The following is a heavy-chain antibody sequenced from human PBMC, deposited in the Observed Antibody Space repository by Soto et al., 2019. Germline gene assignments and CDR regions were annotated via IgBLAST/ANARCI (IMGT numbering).Heavy chain of an antibody. CDR1: GYTFTSYD. D-gene: IGHD2-15*01. CDR2: MNPNSGNT. CDR3: ASVETQRYYYCMDV. V-gene: IGHV1-8*01. Sequence: ASVKVSCKASGYTFTSYDINWVRQATGQGLEWMGWMNPNSGNTGYAQKFQGRVTITADESTSTAYMELSSLRSEDTAVYYCASVETQRYYYCMDVWGQGTTVTVSS. J-gene: IGHJ6*02.